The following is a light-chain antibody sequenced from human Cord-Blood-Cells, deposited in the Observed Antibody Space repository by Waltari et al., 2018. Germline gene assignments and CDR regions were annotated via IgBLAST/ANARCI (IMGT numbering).Light chain of an antibody. CDR2: RNN. CDR1: SSNIGSIY. Sequence: QSVLTQPPSASGTPGQRVTISCSGSSSNIGSIYDYWYQQLPGTAPKLLIYRNNQRPSGVPDRFSGSKSGTSASLAISGLRSEDEADYYCAAWDDSLSGVVFGGGTKLTVL. CDR3: AAWDDSLSGVV. J-gene: IGLJ2*01. V-gene: IGLV1-47*01.